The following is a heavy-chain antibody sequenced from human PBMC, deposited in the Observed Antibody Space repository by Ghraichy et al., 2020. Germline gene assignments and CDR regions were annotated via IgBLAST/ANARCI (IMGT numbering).Heavy chain of an antibody. V-gene: IGHV4-38-2*01. CDR2: IYHSGST. J-gene: IGHJ6*03. CDR1: GYSISSGYY. Sequence: SETLSLTCAVSGYSISSGYYWGWIRQPPGKGLEWIGSIYHSGSTYYNPSLKSRVTISVDTSKNQFSLKLSSVTAADTAVYYCARRPGYYYYMDVWGKGTTVTVSS. CDR3: ARRPGYYYYMDV.